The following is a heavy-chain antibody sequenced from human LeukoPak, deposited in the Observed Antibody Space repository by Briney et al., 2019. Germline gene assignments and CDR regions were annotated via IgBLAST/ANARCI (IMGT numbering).Heavy chain of an antibody. J-gene: IGHJ4*02. CDR1: GFTFSKAW. CDR3: STPIGV. D-gene: IGHD2-8*01. CDR2: IKSKVDGATI. V-gene: IGHV3-15*01. Sequence: PGGSLRLSCVTSGFTFSKAWMSWVRQAPGRGLEWVGRIKSKVDGATIDYAAPVKGRFTLSRDDSKNTLYLHMNTLKTEDTAVYYCSTPIGVWGRGTLVTVSS.